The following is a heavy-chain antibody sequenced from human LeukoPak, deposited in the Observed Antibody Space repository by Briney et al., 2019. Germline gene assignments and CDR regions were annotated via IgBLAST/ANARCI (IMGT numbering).Heavy chain of an antibody. CDR1: GGSFSGYY. CDR3: ARGPSMVRGVIGIDY. D-gene: IGHD3-10*01. V-gene: IGHV4-34*01. J-gene: IGHJ4*02. Sequence: SETLSLTCAVYGGSFSGYYWSWIRQPPGKGLEWIGEINHSGSTNYNPSLKSRVTISVDTSKNQFSLKLSSVTAADTAVYYCARGPSMVRGVIGIDYWGQGTLVTVSS. CDR2: INHSGST.